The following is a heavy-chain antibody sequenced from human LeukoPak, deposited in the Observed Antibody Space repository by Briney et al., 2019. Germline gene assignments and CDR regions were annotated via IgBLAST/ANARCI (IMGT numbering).Heavy chain of an antibody. CDR2: VKADGNDK. J-gene: IGHJ3*01. CDR3: ARDSTQRRGNEYYDALDF. V-gene: IGHV3-7*01. Sequence: GGSLRLSCATSGFIFSSYWMTWVRQAPGKGLEWVANVKADGNDKNFVDSVKGRFTIFIGSATKSMFLQINSLRVEDTAVYYCARDSTQRRGNEYYDALDFWGQGTMVTVSS. D-gene: IGHD4-23*01. CDR1: GFIFSSYW.